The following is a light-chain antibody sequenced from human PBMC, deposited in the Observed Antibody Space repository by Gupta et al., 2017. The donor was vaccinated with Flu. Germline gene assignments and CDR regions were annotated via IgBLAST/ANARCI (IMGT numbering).Light chain of an antibody. CDR2: GAS. Sequence: EIVMTQSPATLSVSPGERATLSCRVSETVSSSLAWYQQKPGQAPRLLIYGASTRATGIPARFSGSGSGTEFTLTISSLQSGDFAVYYCKQYKSWPITFGQGTRLEIK. J-gene: IGKJ5*01. V-gene: IGKV3-15*01. CDR1: ETVSSS. CDR3: KQYKSWPIT.